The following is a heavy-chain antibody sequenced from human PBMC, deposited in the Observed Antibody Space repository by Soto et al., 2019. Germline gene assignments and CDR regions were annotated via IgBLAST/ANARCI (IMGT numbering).Heavy chain of an antibody. D-gene: IGHD6-13*01. V-gene: IGHV4-59*08. CDR1: GGSISSYY. J-gene: IGHJ4*02. CDR2: IYYSGST. Sequence: QVQLQESGPGLVKPSETLSLTCTVSGGSISSYYWSWIRQPPGKGLEWIGYIYYSGSTNYNPSLKNLVTISVDTSKNQFSLKLSSVSAADTAVYYGARRYGSSFDFGGQGTLVTVSS. CDR3: ARRYGSSFDF.